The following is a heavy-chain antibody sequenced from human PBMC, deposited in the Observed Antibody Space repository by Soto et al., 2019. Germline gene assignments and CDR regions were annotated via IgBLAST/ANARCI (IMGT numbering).Heavy chain of an antibody. Sequence: SVKFSFKASGFTFISSAVQWVRQARGQRLEWIGWIVVVSGNTNYAQKFQERVTITRDMSTSTAYMELSSLRSEDTAVYYCAADYYDTNGYYYDYWGQGTLVTVSS. CDR2: IVVVSGNT. J-gene: IGHJ4*02. D-gene: IGHD3-22*01. CDR1: GFTFISSA. V-gene: IGHV1-58*01. CDR3: AADYYDTNGYYYDY.